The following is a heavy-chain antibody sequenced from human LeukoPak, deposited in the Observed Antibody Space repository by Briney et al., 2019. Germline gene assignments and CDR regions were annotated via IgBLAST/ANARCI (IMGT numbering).Heavy chain of an antibody. Sequence: GGSLRLSCAACGFAFRTYAMSWVRQAPGKGLEWVSAITGTGGGGNKTYYADSVRGRFSISRDDSNNILFLQMHNLRADDTAVYFCATTVTLDFWGQGTLVLVSS. CDR3: ATTVTLDF. CDR1: GFAFRTYA. V-gene: IGHV3-23*01. CDR2: ITGTGGGGNKT. D-gene: IGHD1-1*01. J-gene: IGHJ4*02.